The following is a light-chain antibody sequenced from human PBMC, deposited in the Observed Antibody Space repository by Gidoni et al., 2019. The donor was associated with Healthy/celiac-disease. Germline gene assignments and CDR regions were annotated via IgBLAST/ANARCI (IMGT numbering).Light chain of an antibody. Sequence: EIVLTQSPATLSLSPGERATLSCRASQSVSSYLAWYQPKPGQAPRLRIYDASNRATGIPARFSGSGSGTDFTLTISSLEPEDFAVYYCQQRSNWSFGQGTKLEIK. CDR3: QQRSNWS. CDR1: QSVSSY. V-gene: IGKV3-11*01. J-gene: IGKJ2*01. CDR2: DAS.